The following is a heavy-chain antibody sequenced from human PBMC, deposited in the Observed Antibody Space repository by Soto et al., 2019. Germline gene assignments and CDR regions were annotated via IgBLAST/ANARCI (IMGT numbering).Heavy chain of an antibody. J-gene: IGHJ6*02. CDR3: VRERQFVRDFYYGMDV. D-gene: IGHD6-6*01. CDR1: GFTFNTYS. V-gene: IGHV3-21*01. CDR2: ISNTGAHI. Sequence: PGGSLRLSCAASGFTFNTYSMTWVRQAPGQGLEWVSSISNTGAHIYYADSVRGRFTISRDNAKNSLYLQMNSLTAEDTAVYYCVRERQFVRDFYYGMDVWGRGXTVTVYS.